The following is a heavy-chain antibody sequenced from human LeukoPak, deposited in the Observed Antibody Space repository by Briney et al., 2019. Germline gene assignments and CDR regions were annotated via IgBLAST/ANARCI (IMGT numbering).Heavy chain of an antibody. V-gene: IGHV3-11*01. CDR3: ARLITVVRGVINYGMDV. CDR2: ISSSGSTI. J-gene: IGHJ6*02. D-gene: IGHD3-10*01. Sequence: GGSLRLSCAASGFTFSDYYMSRIRQAPGKGLEWVSYISSSGSTIYYADSVKGRFTISRDNAKNSLYLQMNSLRAEDTAVYYCARLITVVRGVINYGMDVWGQGTTVTVSS. CDR1: GFTFSDYY.